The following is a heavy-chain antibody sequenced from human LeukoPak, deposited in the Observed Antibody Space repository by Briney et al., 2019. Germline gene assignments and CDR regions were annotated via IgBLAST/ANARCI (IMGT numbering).Heavy chain of an antibody. Sequence: SQTLSLTCTVSGGSISSGSYYWSWIRQPAGKGLEWIGRIYTSGSTNYNPSLKSRVTISVDTSKNQFSLRLGSVTAADTAVYYCASQHTYYYGSGSYKNYFDYWGQGTLVTVSS. V-gene: IGHV4-61*02. CDR3: ASQHTYYYGSGSYKNYFDY. CDR1: GGSISSGSYY. J-gene: IGHJ4*02. D-gene: IGHD3-10*01. CDR2: IYTSGST.